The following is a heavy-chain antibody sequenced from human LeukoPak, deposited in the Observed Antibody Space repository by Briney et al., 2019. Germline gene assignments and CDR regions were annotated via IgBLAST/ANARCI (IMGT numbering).Heavy chain of an antibody. Sequence: TGGSLRLSCAASGFTFSSYSMNWVRQAPGKGGEWVSYISSSSSTIYYADSVKGRFTISRDNDKKSLYLQMNSLRAEDTAVYYCARVDYDSIAWGQGTLVTVSS. CDR1: GFTFSSYS. V-gene: IGHV3-48*01. J-gene: IGHJ5*02. CDR2: ISSSSSTI. D-gene: IGHD3-22*01. CDR3: ARVDYDSIA.